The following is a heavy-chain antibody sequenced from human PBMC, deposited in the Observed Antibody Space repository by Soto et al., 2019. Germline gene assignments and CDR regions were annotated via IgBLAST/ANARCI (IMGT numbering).Heavy chain of an antibody. CDR1: GYTFTSYD. CDR3: ARGFKLAALQLWLTYYYYGIDV. V-gene: IGHV1-8*01. CDR2: MNPNGRNT. J-gene: IGHJ6*02. Sequence: ASVKVSCKASGYTFTSYDINWVRQATVQGLEWMGWMNPNGRNTGYAQKFQGRVTMTRNTSISTAYMELSSLRSEDTAVYYCARGFKLAALQLWLTYYYYGIDVWGQGTTVTLSS. D-gene: IGHD5-18*01.